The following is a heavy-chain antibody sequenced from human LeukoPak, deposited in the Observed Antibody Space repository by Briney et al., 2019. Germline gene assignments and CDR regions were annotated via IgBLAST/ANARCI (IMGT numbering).Heavy chain of an antibody. CDR1: GFTFSSYG. V-gene: IGHV3-30*03. CDR3: ARDGVGYSSSCPFDY. D-gene: IGHD6-13*01. Sequence: GGSLRLSCAASGFTFSSYGMHWVRQALGKGLEWVAAISYDGRSKDYADSVKGRLTISRDDSRNTVYLQMNSLRVEDTAVYYCARDGVGYSSSCPFDYWGQGTLVTVSS. CDR2: ISYDGRSK. J-gene: IGHJ4*02.